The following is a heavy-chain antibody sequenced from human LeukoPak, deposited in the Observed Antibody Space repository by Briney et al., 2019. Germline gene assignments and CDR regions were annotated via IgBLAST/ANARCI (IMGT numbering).Heavy chain of an antibody. Sequence: GGSLRLSCAASGFTFSSYSMNWVRQAPGKGPEWVSYISSSSSTIYYADSVKGRFTISRDNAKNSLYLQMNRLRAEDTAVYYCARDFSYDSSGYFDYWGQGTLVTVSS. J-gene: IGHJ4*02. CDR3: ARDFSYDSSGYFDY. V-gene: IGHV3-48*04. CDR1: GFTFSSYS. D-gene: IGHD3-22*01. CDR2: ISSSSSTI.